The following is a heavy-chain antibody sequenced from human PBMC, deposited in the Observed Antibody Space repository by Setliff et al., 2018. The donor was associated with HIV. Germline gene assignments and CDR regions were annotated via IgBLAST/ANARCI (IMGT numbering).Heavy chain of an antibody. D-gene: IGHD4-17*01. J-gene: IGHJ6*02. CDR2: IRYDGRNK. CDR3: ASANDYGDYGGMDV. Sequence: GGSLRLSCAASGFTFSSYGMHWVRQAPGKGLEWVASIRYDGRNKFYADSVKGRFTISRDNSKNTLYLQMDSLTVEDTAVYYCASANDYGDYGGMDVWGQGTTVTVSS. V-gene: IGHV3-30*02. CDR1: GFTFSSYG.